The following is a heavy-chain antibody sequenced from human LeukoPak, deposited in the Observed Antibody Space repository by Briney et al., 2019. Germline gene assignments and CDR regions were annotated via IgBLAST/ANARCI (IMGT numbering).Heavy chain of an antibody. Sequence: GGSLRLSCAASGFTFGSYWMSWVRQAPGKGLEWVANIKQDGSEKYYVDSVKGRFTISRDNAKNSLYLQMNSLRAEDTAVYYCAKFHDSSGYYLHWGQGTLVTVSS. D-gene: IGHD3-22*01. CDR1: GFTFGSYW. CDR3: AKFHDSSGYYLH. V-gene: IGHV3-7*03. CDR2: IKQDGSEK. J-gene: IGHJ4*02.